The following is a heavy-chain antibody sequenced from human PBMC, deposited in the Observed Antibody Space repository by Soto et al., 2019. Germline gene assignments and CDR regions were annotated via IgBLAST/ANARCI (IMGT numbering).Heavy chain of an antibody. CDR3: ARVHGSGSADDY. CDR2: IYYSGST. Sequence: PSETLSLTCTVSGGSISSYYWSWIRQPPGKGLEWIGYIYYSGSTNYNPSLKSRVTISVDTSKDQFSLKLSSVTAADTAVYYCARVHGSGSADDYWGQGTLVTVSS. V-gene: IGHV4-59*01. J-gene: IGHJ4*02. D-gene: IGHD3-10*01. CDR1: GGSISSYY.